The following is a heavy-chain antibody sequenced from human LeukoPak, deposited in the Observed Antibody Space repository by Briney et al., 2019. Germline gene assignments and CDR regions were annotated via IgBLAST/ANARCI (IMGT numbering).Heavy chain of an antibody. CDR1: GGSISSYY. J-gene: IGHJ5*02. D-gene: IGHD3-3*01. CDR2: IYTSGST. Sequence: PSETLSLTYTVSGGSISSYYWSWIRQPAGKGLEWIGRIYTSGSTNYNPSLKSRVTMSVDTSKNQFSLKLSSVTAADTAVYYCARDSQYYDFWSGYSFWFDPWGQGTLVTVSS. CDR3: ARDSQYYDFWSGYSFWFDP. V-gene: IGHV4-4*07.